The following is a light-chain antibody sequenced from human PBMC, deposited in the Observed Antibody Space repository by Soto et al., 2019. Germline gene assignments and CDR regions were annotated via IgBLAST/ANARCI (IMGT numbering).Light chain of an antibody. CDR2: GTS. V-gene: IGKV3-20*01. CDR1: QSVSSYS. J-gene: IGKJ1*01. Sequence: ENVLTQSPGTLSLSPGERATLSCRASQSVSSYSLAWYQQKPGQAPRLVMYGTSNRATGIPDRFSGSGSGTDFTLTISRLESEDFAVYYCQQYDSSPRTFGQGTRWIS. CDR3: QQYDSSPRT.